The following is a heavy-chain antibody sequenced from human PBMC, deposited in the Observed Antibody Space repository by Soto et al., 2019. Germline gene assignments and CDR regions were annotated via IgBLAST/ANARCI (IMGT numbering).Heavy chain of an antibody. CDR2: IYPGDSDT. D-gene: IGHD3-10*01. Sequence: PGESLKISCKGSGYSFTSYWIGWVRQRPGKGLEWMAIIYPGDSDTRYSPSFQGQVTISADKSISTAYLQWSSLKASDIAMYYCARQNYHGSGNYYGMDVWGQGTTVTVSS. J-gene: IGHJ6*02. CDR3: ARQNYHGSGNYYGMDV. V-gene: IGHV5-51*01. CDR1: GYSFTSYW.